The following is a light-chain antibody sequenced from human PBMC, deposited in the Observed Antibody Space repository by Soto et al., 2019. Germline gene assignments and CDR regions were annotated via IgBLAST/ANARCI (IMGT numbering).Light chain of an antibody. CDR3: QQYNNWPWT. CDR1: QSVSSIY. V-gene: IGKV3-20*01. CDR2: GAS. J-gene: IGKJ1*01. Sequence: EIVLTQSPGTLSLSPGERATLSCRASQSVSSIYLAWYQQKPGQAPRLLIYGASSRATGIPDRFSGSGSGTDFTLTISRLEPEDFAVYYCQQYNNWPWTFGQGTKVEIK.